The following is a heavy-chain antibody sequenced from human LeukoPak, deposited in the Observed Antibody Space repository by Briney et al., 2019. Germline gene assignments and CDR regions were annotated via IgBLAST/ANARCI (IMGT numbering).Heavy chain of an antibody. V-gene: IGHV3-30*18. CDR2: ISYDGSNK. CDR1: GFTFSSYG. Sequence: PGGSLRLSCAASGFTFSSYGMHWVRQAPGKGLEWVAVISYDGSNKYYADSVKGRFTISRDNSKITLYLQMNSLRAEDTAVYYCAKSSEIFGVVIIGYFDYWGQGTLVTVSS. CDR3: AKSSEIFGVVIIGYFDY. J-gene: IGHJ4*02. D-gene: IGHD3-3*01.